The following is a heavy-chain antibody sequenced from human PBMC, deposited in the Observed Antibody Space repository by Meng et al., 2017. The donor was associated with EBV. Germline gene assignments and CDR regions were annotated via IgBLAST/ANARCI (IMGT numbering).Heavy chain of an antibody. CDR2: IYYSGST. D-gene: IGHD4-17*01. CDR1: GGSVSSGSYY. Sequence: QVELKGSGPGLVKPSETLSLTCTVSGGSVSSGSYYWSWIRQPPGKGLEWIGYIYYSGSTNYNPSLKSRVTISVDTSKNQFSLKLSSVTAADTAVYYCARGRYYGDYFWFDPWGQGTLVTVSS. J-gene: IGHJ5*02. CDR3: ARGRYYGDYFWFDP. V-gene: IGHV4-61*01.